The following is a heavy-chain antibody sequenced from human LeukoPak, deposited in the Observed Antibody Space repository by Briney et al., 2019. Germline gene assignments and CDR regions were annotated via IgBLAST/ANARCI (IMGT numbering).Heavy chain of an antibody. Sequence: SETLSLTCTVSGGSISSSSYYWGWIRQPPGKGLEWIGGIYYSGSTYYNPSLKSRVTISVDTSKNQFSLKLSSVTAADTAVYYCAREDRNYYDSSGYYYTAWGQGTLVTVSS. J-gene: IGHJ5*02. V-gene: IGHV4-39*07. CDR2: IYYSGST. CDR1: GGSISSSSYY. D-gene: IGHD3-22*01. CDR3: AREDRNYYDSSGYYYTA.